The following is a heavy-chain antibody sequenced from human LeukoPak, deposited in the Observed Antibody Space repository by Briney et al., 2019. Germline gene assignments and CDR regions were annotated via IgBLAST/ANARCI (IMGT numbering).Heavy chain of an antibody. Sequence: AGGSLRLSCAASGFTFSSYGMHWVRQAPGKGLEWVAVISYDGSNKYYADSVKGRFTISRDNSKNTLYLQMNSLRAEDTAVYYCAKGYSSSWYYYYYYMYVWGKGTTVTVSS. V-gene: IGHV3-30*18. CDR1: GFTFSSYG. CDR3: AKGYSSSWYYYYYYMYV. D-gene: IGHD6-13*01. CDR2: ISYDGSNK. J-gene: IGHJ6*03.